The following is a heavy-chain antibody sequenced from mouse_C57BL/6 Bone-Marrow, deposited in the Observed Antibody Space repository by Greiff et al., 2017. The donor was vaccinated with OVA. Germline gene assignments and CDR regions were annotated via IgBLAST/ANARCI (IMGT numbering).Heavy chain of an antibody. J-gene: IGHJ2*01. D-gene: IGHD1-1*01. V-gene: IGHV1-82*01. Sequence: QVQLKESGPELVKPGASVKISCKASGYAFSSSWMNWVKQRPGKGLEWIGRIYPGDGDTNYNGKFKGKATLTADKSSSTAYMQLSSLTSEDSAVYFCASPTGLYYFDYWGQGTTLTVSS. CDR1: GYAFSSSW. CDR2: IYPGDGDT. CDR3: ASPTGLYYFDY.